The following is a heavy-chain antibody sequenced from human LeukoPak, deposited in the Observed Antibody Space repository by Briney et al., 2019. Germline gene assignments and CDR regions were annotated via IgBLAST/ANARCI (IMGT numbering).Heavy chain of an antibody. V-gene: IGHV4-59*01. CDR3: ARADYYGPGSYYNG. CDR2: IYYSGST. J-gene: IGHJ4*02. Sequence: PSETLSLTCTVSGGSISSYYWSWIRQPPGKGLEWIGDIYYSGSTNYNPSLKSRVTISVDTSKNQFSLKLSSVTAADTAVYYCARADYYGPGSYYNGWGQGTLVTVSS. CDR1: GGSISSYY. D-gene: IGHD3-10*01.